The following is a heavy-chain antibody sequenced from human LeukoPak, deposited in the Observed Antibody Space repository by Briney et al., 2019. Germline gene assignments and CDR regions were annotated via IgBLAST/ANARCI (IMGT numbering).Heavy chain of an antibody. CDR1: GFTFSSYW. D-gene: IGHD3-3*01. CDR2: ISGSGGST. J-gene: IGHJ4*02. CDR3: AKVYDFWSGYDFDY. V-gene: IGHV3-23*01. Sequence: GGSLRLSCAASGFTFSSYWMHWVRQAPGKGLEWVSAISGSGGSTYYADSVKGRFTISRDNSKNTLYLQMNSLRAEDTAVYYCAKVYDFWSGYDFDYWGQGTLVTVSS.